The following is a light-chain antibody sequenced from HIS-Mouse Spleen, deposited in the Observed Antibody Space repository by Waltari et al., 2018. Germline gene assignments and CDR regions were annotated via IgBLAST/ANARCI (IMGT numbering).Light chain of an antibody. CDR3: QQYNSYIFT. Sequence: DIQMTQSPSTLSASVGDRVTITCRASQSISSWLAWYQQKPGKAPKRLIYKASSLESGVPSRFSGSGSGTEFTLTISSLQPDDFATYYCQQYNSYIFTFGPGTKVDIK. V-gene: IGKV1-5*03. CDR1: QSISSW. J-gene: IGKJ3*01. CDR2: KAS.